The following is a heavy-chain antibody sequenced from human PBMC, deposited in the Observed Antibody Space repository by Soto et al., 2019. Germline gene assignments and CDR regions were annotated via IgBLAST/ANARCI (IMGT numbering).Heavy chain of an antibody. CDR2: IYYTGNT. D-gene: IGHD3-22*01. J-gene: IGHJ4*02. V-gene: IGHV4-30-4*01. Sequence: QVQLQESGPGLVKPSQTLSLTCTVSGASISGGDYYWTWIRQPPGKGLEWIGSIYYTGNTYSNPSLEGRLSISVDPSNNQFALRLTAVTAPDTAIYYCARATYDSSTYYLAYWGQGTLVTVSS. CDR3: ARATYDSSTYYLAY. CDR1: GASISGGDYY.